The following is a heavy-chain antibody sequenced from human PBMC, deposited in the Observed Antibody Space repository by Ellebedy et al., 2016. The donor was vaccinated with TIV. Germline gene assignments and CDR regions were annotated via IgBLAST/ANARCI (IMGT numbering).Heavy chain of an antibody. CDR2: IYPRDSDT. CDR3: ARMVYGSGWDGYFDP. D-gene: IGHD6-19*01. V-gene: IGHV5-51*01. J-gene: IGHJ5*02. CDR1: GYNFNNYW. Sequence: GESLKISCKGSGYNFNNYWIAWVRQMPGKGLEWMGFIYPRDSDTRYSPSSQGRVTISADKSINTVYVQWRSLQASDTAVYYCARMVYGSGWDGYFDPWGQGTLVTVSP.